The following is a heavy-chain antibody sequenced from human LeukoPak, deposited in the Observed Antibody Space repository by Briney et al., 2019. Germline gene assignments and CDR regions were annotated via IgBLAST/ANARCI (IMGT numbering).Heavy chain of an antibody. Sequence: GRSLRLSCAASGFTFSSYAMHWVRQAPGKGLEWVSVIYSGGSTYYADSVRGRFTISRDNAKNTLYLQMNSLRAEDTAVYYCARQVVTPYLPDYWGQGTLVTVSS. CDR3: ARQVVTPYLPDY. CDR1: GFTFSSYA. J-gene: IGHJ4*02. V-gene: IGHV3-66*04. D-gene: IGHD4-23*01. CDR2: IYSGGST.